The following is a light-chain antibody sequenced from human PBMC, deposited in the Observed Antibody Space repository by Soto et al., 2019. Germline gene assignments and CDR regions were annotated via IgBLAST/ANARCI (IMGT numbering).Light chain of an antibody. CDR2: AAS. J-gene: IGKJ2*01. Sequence: EIVLTQSPGTLSLSPGEGATLSCRASQSISSSYLAWYQQKPGQAPRLLIYAASSRATGIPDRFSGSGSRTDFTLTISSLEPEDFAVYYCQLYGSSHMFSFGQGTKLEIK. CDR3: QLYGSSHMFS. V-gene: IGKV3-20*01. CDR1: QSISSSY.